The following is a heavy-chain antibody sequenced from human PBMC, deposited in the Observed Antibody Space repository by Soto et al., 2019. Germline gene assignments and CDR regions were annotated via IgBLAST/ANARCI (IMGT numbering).Heavy chain of an antibody. J-gene: IGHJ4*02. D-gene: IGHD1-26*01. CDR2: IFSNDEK. V-gene: IGHV2-26*01. CDR3: ARHGRGVGARPLDY. Sequence: KSGPTLVNPTQTLTLTCSVSGFSLSNARLGVTWIRQPPGKALEWLAHIFSNDEKSYSISLKSRLTISKDTSKSQVVLTMTNMDPVDTATYYCARHGRGVGARPLDYWGQGTLVTVSS. CDR1: GFSLSNARLG.